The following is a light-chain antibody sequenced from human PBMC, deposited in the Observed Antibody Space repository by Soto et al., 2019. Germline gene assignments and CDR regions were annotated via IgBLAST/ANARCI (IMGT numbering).Light chain of an antibody. J-gene: IGKJ2*01. CDR3: QQSYNAPYP. V-gene: IGKV1-39*01. CDR1: QDILKY. Sequence: IQMTQSPASLSASIGDQVTITCRASQDILKYVNWYQQKSGQAPKILIFETSNLERRVPTRFKGSGYGTSFSLIIDSLQPDDFATYFCQQSYNAPYPFGQGT. CDR2: ETS.